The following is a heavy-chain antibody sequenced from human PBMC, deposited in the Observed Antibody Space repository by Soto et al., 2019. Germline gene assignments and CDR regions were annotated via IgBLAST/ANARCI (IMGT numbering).Heavy chain of an antibody. Sequence: PGGSLRLSCAASGFTFSSYGMHWVRQAPGEGLEWLAVIGFDGNYKYHADSVKGRFTISGDNSKNTLFLQMNSLRDEDTAVYYCATAKLLLPWLFDYWGQGTLVTVSS. CDR3: ATAKLLLPWLFDY. CDR2: IGFDGNYK. D-gene: IGHD2-15*01. J-gene: IGHJ4*02. CDR1: GFTFSSYG. V-gene: IGHV3-30*02.